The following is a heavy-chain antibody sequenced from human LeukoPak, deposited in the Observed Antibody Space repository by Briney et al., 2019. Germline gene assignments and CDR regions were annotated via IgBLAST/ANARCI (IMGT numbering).Heavy chain of an antibody. Sequence: ASVKVSCKASGYTFTSYGISWVRQAPGQGLEWMGWISAYNGNTNYAQKLQGRVTMTTDTSTSTAYMELRSLRSDDTAVYYCARDNPTRSPEKRDYYYGMDVWGQGTTVTVSS. CDR1: GYTFTSYG. D-gene: IGHD1-14*01. CDR3: ARDNPTRSPEKRDYYYGMDV. J-gene: IGHJ6*02. V-gene: IGHV1-18*01. CDR2: ISAYNGNT.